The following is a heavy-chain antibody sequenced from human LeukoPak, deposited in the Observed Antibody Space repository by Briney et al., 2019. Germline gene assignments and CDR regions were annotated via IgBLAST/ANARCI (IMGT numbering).Heavy chain of an antibody. J-gene: IGHJ4*02. Sequence: SVKVSCKASGATFSSYAISWVRQAPGQGLEWMGGIIPIFGTANYAQKFQGRVTITADKSTSTAYMELSSLRSEDTAVYYCARPVAGTGYFDYWGQGTLVTVSS. CDR1: GATFSSYA. CDR3: ARPVAGTGYFDY. V-gene: IGHV1-69*06. CDR2: IIPIFGTA. D-gene: IGHD6-19*01.